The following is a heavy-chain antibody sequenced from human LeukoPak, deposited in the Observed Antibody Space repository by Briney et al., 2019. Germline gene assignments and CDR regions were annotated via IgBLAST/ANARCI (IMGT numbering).Heavy chain of an antibody. J-gene: IGHJ5*02. CDR3: AREDYDSRTVHNWFDP. V-gene: IGHV3-74*01. Sequence: GGSLRLSCAASGFTFSSYWMHWVRQAPGKGLVWVSRINSDGSSTSYADSVKGRFTISRDNAKNTLYLQMNSLRVEDTAVYYCAREDYDSRTVHNWFDPWGQGTLVTVSS. D-gene: IGHD3-22*01. CDR2: INSDGSST. CDR1: GFTFSSYW.